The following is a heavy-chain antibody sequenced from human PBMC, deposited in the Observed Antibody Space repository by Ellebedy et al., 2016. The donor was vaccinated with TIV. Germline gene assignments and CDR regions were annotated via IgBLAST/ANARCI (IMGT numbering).Heavy chain of an antibody. Sequence: GGSLRLSCAASGFTFSSCAMSWVRQAPGQGLDWVSSISGNGGSTIYADSVKGRFTISRDNSKNTLYLQMNSLRAEDTAIYYCAKNMRTVTTTIDYWGQGTLVTVSS. D-gene: IGHD4-17*01. CDR2: ISGNGGST. CDR3: AKNMRTVTTTIDY. J-gene: IGHJ4*02. V-gene: IGHV3-23*01. CDR1: GFTFSSCA.